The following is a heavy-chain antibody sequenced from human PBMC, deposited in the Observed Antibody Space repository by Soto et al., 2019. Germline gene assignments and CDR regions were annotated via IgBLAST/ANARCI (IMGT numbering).Heavy chain of an antibody. CDR3: ATITIFGVVTPRGMDV. Sequence: GGSLRLSCAASGLTFSSYAMSWVRRAPGKGLEWVSSTSGSGGTTYYADSVKGRFTISRDNSKNTLYLQMNSLRSEDTAIYYCATITIFGVVTPRGMDVWGQGTTVTVSS. CDR2: TSGSGGTT. V-gene: IGHV3-23*01. CDR1: GLTFSSYA. J-gene: IGHJ6*02. D-gene: IGHD3-3*01.